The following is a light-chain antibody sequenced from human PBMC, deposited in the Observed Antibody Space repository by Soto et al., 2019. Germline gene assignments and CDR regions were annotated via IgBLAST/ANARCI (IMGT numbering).Light chain of an antibody. J-gene: IGKJ1*01. CDR1: QSISNR. CDR2: DAS. V-gene: IGKV1-5*01. CDR3: QQYDTYST. Sequence: DIQMTQSPSTLSASIGDRVTITCRASQSISNRLAWYQQKPGKAPKFLIYDASNLGSGVPSGFSGSGSGTEFTLTICSLLTDDFATYYCQQYDTYSTFGQGTKVEIK.